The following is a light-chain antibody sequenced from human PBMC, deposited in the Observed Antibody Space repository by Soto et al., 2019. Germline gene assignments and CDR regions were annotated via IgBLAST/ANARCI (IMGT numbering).Light chain of an antibody. CDR3: QQYNSWSPIT. V-gene: IGKV3-15*01. J-gene: IGKJ5*01. CDR1: QSISNK. CDR2: GAS. Sequence: EIVMTQSPATLSVSPVERATLSCRASQSISNKVVWYQQKLGQAPRLLIHGASTRATGIPARFSGSGSGTEFTLTISSLQSEDFAVYYCQQYNSWSPITFGQGTRLEI.